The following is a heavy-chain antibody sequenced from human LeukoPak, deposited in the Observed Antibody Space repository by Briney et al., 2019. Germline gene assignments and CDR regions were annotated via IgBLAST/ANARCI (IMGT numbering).Heavy chain of an antibody. Sequence: PGGSLRLSCAASGFTFSSYAMHWVRQAPGKGLEWVAVISYDGSNKYYADSVKGRFTISRDNSKNTLYLQMNSLRAEDTAVYYCARDGSWSTGGYYYYMDVWGKGTTVTVSS. V-gene: IGHV3-30-3*01. D-gene: IGHD6-13*01. CDR2: ISYDGSNK. J-gene: IGHJ6*03. CDR3: ARDGSWSTGGYYYYMDV. CDR1: GFTFSSYA.